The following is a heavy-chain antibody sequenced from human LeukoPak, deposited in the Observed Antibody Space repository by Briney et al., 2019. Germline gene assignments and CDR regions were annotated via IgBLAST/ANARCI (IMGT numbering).Heavy chain of an antibody. Sequence: SQTLSLTCAVSGGSISSGGYSWSWIRQPPGKGLEWIGYIYHGGSTNYNPSLKSRVTISVDRSKNQFSLKLNSATAADTALYYCARAGDLIVVAMGAFDVWGQGTMVTVSS. CDR3: ARAGDLIVVAMGAFDV. V-gene: IGHV4-30-2*01. D-gene: IGHD2-15*01. CDR2: IYHGGST. CDR1: GGSISSGGYS. J-gene: IGHJ3*01.